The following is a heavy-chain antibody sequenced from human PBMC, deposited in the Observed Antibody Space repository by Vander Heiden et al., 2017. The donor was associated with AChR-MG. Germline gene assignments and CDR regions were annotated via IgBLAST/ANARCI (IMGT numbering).Heavy chain of an antibody. CDR2: TRNKANSYTT. D-gene: IGHD3-3*01. CDR3: ARERSHYDFWSGPFDY. CDR1: GFTFSDHY. V-gene: IGHV3-72*01. Sequence: EVQLVESGGGLVQPGGFLSLSCAASGFTFSDHYMDWVRQAPGKGLEGVGRTRNKANSYTTEYAASVKSRFTISRDDSKNSLYLQMNSLKTEDTAVYYCARERSHYDFWSGPFDYWGQGTLVTVSS. J-gene: IGHJ4*02.